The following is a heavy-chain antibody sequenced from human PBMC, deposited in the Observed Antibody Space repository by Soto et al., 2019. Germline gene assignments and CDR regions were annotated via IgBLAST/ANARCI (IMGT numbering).Heavy chain of an antibody. CDR3: AIPSGLRVTGPEY. V-gene: IGHV3-23*01. CDR1: GFTFSNYA. CDR2: ISGNGDST. D-gene: IGHD3-9*01. J-gene: IGHJ4*02. Sequence: GGSLRLSCAASGFTFSNYAMSWVRQAPGKGLEWVSAISGNGDSTYYADSVKGRFTISRDNSKNTLYLQMNSLRAEDTAVYYCAIPSGLRVTGPEYWGRGTLVAVSS.